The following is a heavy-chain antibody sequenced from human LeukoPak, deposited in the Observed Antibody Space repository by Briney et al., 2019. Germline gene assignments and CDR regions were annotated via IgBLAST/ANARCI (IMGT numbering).Heavy chain of an antibody. CDR1: GYTFTSYA. Sequence: GASVKVSCKASGYTFTSYAMNWVRQAPGQGLEWMGWINTNTGNPTYGQGFTGRFVFSLDTSVSTAYLQISSLKAEDTAVYYCARGGYCSAGSCYQRPYHYYYMDVWGKGTTVTVSS. CDR2: INTNTGNP. V-gene: IGHV7-4-1*02. CDR3: ARGGYCSAGSCYQRPYHYYYMDV. J-gene: IGHJ6*03. D-gene: IGHD2-15*01.